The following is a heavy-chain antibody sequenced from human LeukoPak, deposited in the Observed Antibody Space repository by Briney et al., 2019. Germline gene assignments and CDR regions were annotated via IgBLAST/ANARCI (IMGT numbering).Heavy chain of an antibody. V-gene: IGHV3-7*05. D-gene: IGHD6-19*01. Sequence: GGSLRLSCATSGFTFSTFLMTWVRQAPGRGLEWVATINQDGSDKYYVDSVKGRFTISRDNAKNSLYLQMDSLRAEDTAVYYCARDLYSSGWLFFDYWGQGSLVTVSS. CDR1: GFTFSTFL. CDR2: INQDGSDK. CDR3: ARDLYSSGWLFFDY. J-gene: IGHJ4*02.